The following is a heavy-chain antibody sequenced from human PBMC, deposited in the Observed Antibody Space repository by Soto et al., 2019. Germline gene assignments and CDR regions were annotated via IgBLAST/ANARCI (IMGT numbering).Heavy chain of an antibody. J-gene: IGHJ4*02. CDR2: ISAYNDNT. CDR1: GYTFTSYG. Sequence: QVQLVQSGVEVKKPGASVKVSCKASGYTFTSYGFRWVRQAPGQGLEWMGWISAYNDNTKYAQKLQGRVTMTTDTATSTAYMELRSLRSDDTAVYYCARETSIAAADYWGQGTLVTVSS. D-gene: IGHD6-13*01. V-gene: IGHV1-18*04. CDR3: ARETSIAAADY.